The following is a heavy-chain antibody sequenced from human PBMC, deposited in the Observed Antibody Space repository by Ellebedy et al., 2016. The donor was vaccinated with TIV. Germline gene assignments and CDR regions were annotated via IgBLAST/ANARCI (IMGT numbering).Heavy chain of an antibody. D-gene: IGHD6-19*01. Sequence: SLKISCAASGFTFDDYAMHWVRQAPGKGLEWVSGISWNSGNIGYADSVKGRFTISRDNAKNSLYLQMNSLRAEDTALYYCASSPFIAVAVYCMDVWGQGTTVTVSS. CDR2: ISWNSGNI. CDR1: GFTFDDYA. CDR3: ASSPFIAVAVYCMDV. J-gene: IGHJ6*02. V-gene: IGHV3-9*01.